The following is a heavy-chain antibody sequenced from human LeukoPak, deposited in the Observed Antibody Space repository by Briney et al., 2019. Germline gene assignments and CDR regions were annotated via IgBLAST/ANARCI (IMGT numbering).Heavy chain of an antibody. V-gene: IGHV4-39*02. J-gene: IGHJ4*02. CDR1: GGSISSSTYY. CDR3: ARDRGSSSWYLDY. D-gene: IGHD6-13*01. Sequence: SETLSLTCTVSGGSISSSTYYWGWIRQSPGKGLEWIGSIYYSGSTYYNPSLRSRVTISVDTSKNQFSLKLSSVTAADTAVYYCARDRGSSSWYLDYWGQGTLVTVSS. CDR2: IYYSGST.